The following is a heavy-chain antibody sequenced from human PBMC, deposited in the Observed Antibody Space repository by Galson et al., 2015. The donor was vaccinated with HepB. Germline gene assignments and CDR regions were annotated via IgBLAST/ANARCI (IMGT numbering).Heavy chain of an antibody. Sequence: TLSLTCTVSGGSISSGGYYWSWIRQHPGTGLEWIGYIYYSGSTYYNPSLKSRVTISVDTSKNQFSLKLSSVTAADTAVYYCAREGKYYYDSSLYYYYGMDVWGQGTTVTVSS. V-gene: IGHV4-31*03. CDR2: IYYSGST. D-gene: IGHD3-22*01. J-gene: IGHJ6*02. CDR1: GGSISSGGYY. CDR3: AREGKYYYDSSLYYYYGMDV.